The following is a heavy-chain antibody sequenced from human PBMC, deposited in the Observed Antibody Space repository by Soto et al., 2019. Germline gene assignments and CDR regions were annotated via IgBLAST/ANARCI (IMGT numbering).Heavy chain of an antibody. Sequence: GGSLRLSCAASGFTFNNYGMHWVRRAPGKGLEWVAVISYDGSSKYYADSVKGRFTISRDNSKNTLYLQMNSLRAEDTAVYYCAKESMYYDFWSGIRGANYYYGMDVWGQGTTVTVSS. J-gene: IGHJ6*02. CDR2: ISYDGSSK. CDR3: AKESMYYDFWSGIRGANYYYGMDV. V-gene: IGHV3-30*18. D-gene: IGHD3-3*01. CDR1: GFTFNNYG.